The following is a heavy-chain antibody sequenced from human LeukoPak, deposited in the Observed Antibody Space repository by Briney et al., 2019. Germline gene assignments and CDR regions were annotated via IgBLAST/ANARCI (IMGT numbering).Heavy chain of an antibody. CDR2: IKQDGSEK. CDR1: GFTFSGYW. J-gene: IGHJ4*02. CDR3: ARFIYYGSGTSSKILDY. Sequence: QPGGSLRLSCAASGFTFSGYWMSWVRQAPGKGLEWVANIKQDGSEKYYVDSVKGRFTISRDNAKNSLFLQMNSLRAEDTAVYFCARFIYYGSGTSSKILDYWGQGTLVTVSS. D-gene: IGHD3-10*01. V-gene: IGHV3-7*04.